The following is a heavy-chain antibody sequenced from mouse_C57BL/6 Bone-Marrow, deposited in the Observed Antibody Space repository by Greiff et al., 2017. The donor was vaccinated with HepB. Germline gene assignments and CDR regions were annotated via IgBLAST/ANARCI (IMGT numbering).Heavy chain of an antibody. V-gene: IGHV1-18*01. CDR1: GYTFTDYN. CDR2: INPNNGGT. J-gene: IGHJ4*01. Sequence: EVQLQQSGPELVKPGASVKIPCTASGYTFTDYNMDWVKQSHGKSLEWIGDINPNNGGTIYNQKFKGKATLTVDKSSSTAYMELRSLTSEDTAVYYCARSRDYGSRGGDYAMDYWGQGTSVTVSS. D-gene: IGHD1-1*01. CDR3: ARSRDYGSRGGDYAMDY.